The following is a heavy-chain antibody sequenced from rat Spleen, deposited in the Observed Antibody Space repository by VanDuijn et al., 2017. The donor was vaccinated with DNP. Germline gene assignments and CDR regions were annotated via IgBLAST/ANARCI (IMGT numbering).Heavy chain of an antibody. Sequence: EVQLVESGGGLVQPGRSLKLSCAASGFTFSDYYMAWVRQAPTKGLEWVASISYDGGSTSYRDSGKGRFTISRDNAKITLYLQMDSLRSEDTATYYCARNRRGFDYWGQGVMVTVSS. D-gene: IGHD4-1*01. CDR1: GFTFSDYY. J-gene: IGHJ2*01. CDR3: ARNRRGFDY. CDR2: ISYDGGST. V-gene: IGHV5-20*01.